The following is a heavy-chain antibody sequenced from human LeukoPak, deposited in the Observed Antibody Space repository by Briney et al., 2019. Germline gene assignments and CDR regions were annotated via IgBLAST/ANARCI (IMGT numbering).Heavy chain of an antibody. CDR2: ISSSGSTI. V-gene: IGHV3-11*01. D-gene: IGHD3-10*01. Sequence: PGGSLRLSCAASGFTFSDYYMSWIRRAPGKGLEWVSYISSSGSTIYYADSVKGRFTISRDNAKNSLYLQMNSLRAEDTAVYYCARAKPKNMVRGLIMRRESRYYFDYWGQGTLVTVSS. CDR1: GFTFSDYY. CDR3: ARAKPKNMVRGLIMRRESRYYFDY. J-gene: IGHJ4*02.